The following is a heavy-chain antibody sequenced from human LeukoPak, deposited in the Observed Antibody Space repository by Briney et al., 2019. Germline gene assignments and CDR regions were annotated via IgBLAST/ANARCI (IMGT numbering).Heavy chain of an antibody. D-gene: IGHD5-12*01. CDR3: ARGTKTGNTGYDWNY. J-gene: IGHJ4*02. CDR1: GASISPYY. CDR2: IHYSGST. Sequence: SETLSLTCSVSGASISPYYWSWMRRPPGRGLEWIGDIHYSGSTNYNPSLQSRVTISLDTSTKQFSLNLRSVTAADTGVYYCARGTKTGNTGYDWNYWGQGSLVTVSS. V-gene: IGHV4-59*01.